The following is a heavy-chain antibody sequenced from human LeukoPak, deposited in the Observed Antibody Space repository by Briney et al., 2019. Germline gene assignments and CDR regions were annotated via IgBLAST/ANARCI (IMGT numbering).Heavy chain of an antibody. D-gene: IGHD5-18*01. CDR1: GYTFTSYG. J-gene: IGHJ4*02. Sequence: AAVKVSYKASGYTFTSYGISWVRQAPGQGLEWMGRISAYNGNTNYAQKPQGRVTMTTDTSTTTAYMELRNLRSDDTAIYYCARQVDTAMALPDYWGQGTLVTVSS. CDR3: ARQVDTAMALPDY. V-gene: IGHV1-18*01. CDR2: ISAYNGNT.